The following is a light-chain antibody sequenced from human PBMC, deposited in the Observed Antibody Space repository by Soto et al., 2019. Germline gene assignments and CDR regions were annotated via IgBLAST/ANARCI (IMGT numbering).Light chain of an antibody. Sequence: EIVLTQSPGTLSLCPGERATLSCRASQSVSSSYLAWYQQKPGQAPRLLIYGASSRATGIPDRFSGSGSGTDFTLIISRLESEDFAVYYCRQFGSSPLFTFGPGTKVDVK. J-gene: IGKJ3*01. CDR2: GAS. V-gene: IGKV3-20*01. CDR3: RQFGSSPLFT. CDR1: QSVSSSY.